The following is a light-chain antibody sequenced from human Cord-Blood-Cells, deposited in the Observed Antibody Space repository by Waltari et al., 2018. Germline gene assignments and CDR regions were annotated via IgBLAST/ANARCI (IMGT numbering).Light chain of an antibody. J-gene: IGKJ2*01. CDR1: QSISSW. V-gene: IGKV1-5*03. CDR3: QQYNSYSPYT. CDR2: KAS. Sequence: IQMTHSPSTLSASVGASVTITCRASQSISSWLTWYQQKPGTAPKLLIYKASSLESWVPSRFSGSGSGTEFTLTISSLQPDDFATYYCQQYNSYSPYTFGQGTNLEIK.